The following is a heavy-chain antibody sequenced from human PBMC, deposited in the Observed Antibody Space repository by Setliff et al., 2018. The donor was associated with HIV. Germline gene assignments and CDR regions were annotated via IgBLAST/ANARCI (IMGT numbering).Heavy chain of an antibody. CDR1: GGSISGHY. D-gene: IGHD3-10*01. CDR2: IFYTGST. V-gene: IGHV4-59*08. CDR3: VRRVSHGSQPSYFDY. J-gene: IGHJ4*02. Sequence: SETLSLTCTVSGGSISGHYWSWIRQPPGKGLEWIAYIFYTGSTNYNPSLKSRVTISVDTSKNQFSLKLSSVTAADTAVYFCVRRVSHGSQPSYFDYWGQGTLVTVSS.